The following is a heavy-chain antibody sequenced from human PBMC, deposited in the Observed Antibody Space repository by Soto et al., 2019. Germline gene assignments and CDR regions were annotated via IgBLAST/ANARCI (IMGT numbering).Heavy chain of an antibody. CDR2: ISYDGSNK. CDR1: GFTFSSYG. Sequence: QVQLVESGGGVVQPGRSLRLSCAASGFTFSSYGMHWVRQAPGKGLEWVAVISYDGSNKYYADSVKGRFTISRDNSKNTLYLQMNSLRAEDTAVYYCAKDRSYYYDSSGLYYFDYWGQGTLVTVSS. D-gene: IGHD3-22*01. V-gene: IGHV3-30*18. CDR3: AKDRSYYYDSSGLYYFDY. J-gene: IGHJ4*02.